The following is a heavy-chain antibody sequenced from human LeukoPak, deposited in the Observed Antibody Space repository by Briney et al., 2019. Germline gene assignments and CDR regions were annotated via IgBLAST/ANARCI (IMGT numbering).Heavy chain of an antibody. V-gene: IGHV4-59*12. J-gene: IGHJ3*02. CDR2: IYYSGST. CDR3: VTLRKRGGAFDN. CDR1: GGSISSYY. Sequence: PETLSLTCTVSGGSISSYYWSWIRQSPGKGLEWIGFIYYSGSTNYNPSLKSRVTISVDTSKNQFSLKLRSVTAADTAVYYCVTLRKRGGAFDNWGQGTMVTVSS.